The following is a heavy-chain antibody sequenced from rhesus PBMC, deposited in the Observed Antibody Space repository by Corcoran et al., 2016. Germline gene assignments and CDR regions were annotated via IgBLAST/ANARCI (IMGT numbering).Heavy chain of an antibody. J-gene: IGHJ3*01. Sequence: QVQLQESGPGLVKPSETLSLTCAISGGSISGHNWNWIRQPPGKGLEWIGYIGGSGGRTDSHSSLRTRVPISTDTSQNQFSLNLISVTAADTAVYSCARAAPGVDHAFDVWGQGLRVTVSS. CDR2: IGGSGGRT. CDR1: GGSISGHN. CDR3: ARAAPGVDHAFDV. V-gene: IGHV4S5*01. D-gene: IGHD3-34*01.